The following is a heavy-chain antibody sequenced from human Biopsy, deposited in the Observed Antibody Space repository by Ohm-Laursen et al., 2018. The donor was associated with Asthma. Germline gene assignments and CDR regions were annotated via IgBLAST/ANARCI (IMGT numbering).Heavy chain of an antibody. D-gene: IGHD1-26*01. CDR1: GFTFGDYW. CDR2: IKHDGTEK. Sequence: SLRLSCTASGFTFGDYWMSWVRQVPGKGLEWVANIKHDGTEKNHVDSLKGRFTISRDNSNNTLYLQMSSLRAEDTALYYCARYQWELLRGAAFDIWGQGTMVTVAS. J-gene: IGHJ3*02. CDR3: ARYQWELLRGAAFDI. V-gene: IGHV3-7*01.